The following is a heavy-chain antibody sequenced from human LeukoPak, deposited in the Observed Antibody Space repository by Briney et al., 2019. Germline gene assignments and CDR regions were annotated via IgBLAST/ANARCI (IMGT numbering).Heavy chain of an antibody. D-gene: IGHD5-18*01. CDR1: GESFSGYY. Sequence: SETLSLTCRVDGESFSGYYWIWIRQPPGKGLEWIGEINQSGSTNYNPSLKSRVTISVDTSKNQFSLKLSSVTAADTAVYYCAKSRGYNSGSWDKYFDYWGQGTLVTVSS. CDR2: INQSGST. J-gene: IGHJ4*02. V-gene: IGHV4-34*01. CDR3: AKSRGYNSGSWDKYFDY.